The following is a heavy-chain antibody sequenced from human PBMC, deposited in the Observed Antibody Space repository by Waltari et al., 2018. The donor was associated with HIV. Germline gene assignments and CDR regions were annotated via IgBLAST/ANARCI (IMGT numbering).Heavy chain of an antibody. V-gene: IGHV3-53*01. CDR2: IYPDDTT. D-gene: IGHD3-10*01. Sequence: AASGGRLIQPGGSLGLSCTASNFSVSGKHVTWILQDPGGSLEWVAVIYPDDTTHYADSVSGRFTISRAKSRTTVLLLMNGLFVDDTATYFCATGVRYYGPWGQGTRVTVSS. J-gene: IGHJ5*02. CDR1: NFSVSGKH. CDR3: ATGVRYYGP.